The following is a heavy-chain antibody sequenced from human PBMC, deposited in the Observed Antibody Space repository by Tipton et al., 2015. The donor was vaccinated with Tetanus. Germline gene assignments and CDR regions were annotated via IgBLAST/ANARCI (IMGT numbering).Heavy chain of an antibody. D-gene: IGHD2-21*01. J-gene: IGHJ4*02. CDR2: ISNSVRT. Sequence: LRLSCTVSGDSVRSGDYQWNWIRQSPGKGLEWLAYISNSVRTNSNYDLKSRISIFRDTCKNQFFLSLTSVTAADTAVYYCASADCNLARKGPFGSWGQGTQVIVS. V-gene: IGHV4-61*08. CDR3: ASADCNLARKGPFGS. CDR1: GDSVRSGDYQ.